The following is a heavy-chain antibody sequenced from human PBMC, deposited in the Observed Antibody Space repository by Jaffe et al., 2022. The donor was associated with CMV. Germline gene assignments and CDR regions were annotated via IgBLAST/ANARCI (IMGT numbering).Heavy chain of an antibody. CDR1: GGSISSSSYY. CDR3: ARIETTVTTGPRGGD. Sequence: QLQLQESGPGLVKPSETLSLTCTVSGGSISSSSYYWGWIRQPPGKGLEWIGSIYYSGSTYYNPSLKSRVTISVDTSKNQFSLKLSSVTAADTAVYYCARIETTVTTGPRGGDWGQGTLVTVSS. J-gene: IGHJ4*02. V-gene: IGHV4-39*01. CDR2: IYYSGST. D-gene: IGHD4-17*01.